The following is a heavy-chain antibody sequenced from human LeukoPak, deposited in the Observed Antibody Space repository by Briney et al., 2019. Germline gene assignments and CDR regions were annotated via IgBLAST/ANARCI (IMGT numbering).Heavy chain of an antibody. J-gene: IGHJ4*02. Sequence: GGSLRLSCAASGLTVSSNYMSWVRQAPGKGLEWVSLIYSGGSTYYADSVKGRFTISRDDSKNTLYLQMNSLSAEDTAVYYCARTFVSGDGYKVGYFDYWGQGTLVTVSS. D-gene: IGHD5-24*01. CDR1: GLTVSSNY. V-gene: IGHV3-53*01. CDR2: IYSGGST. CDR3: ARTFVSGDGYKVGYFDY.